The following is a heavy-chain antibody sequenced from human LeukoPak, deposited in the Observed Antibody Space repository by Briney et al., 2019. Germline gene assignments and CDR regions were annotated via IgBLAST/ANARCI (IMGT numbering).Heavy chain of an antibody. CDR3: ARAVMITFGGAGDL. CDR1: GYTFTSYA. D-gene: IGHD3-16*01. CDR2: ISAYNGNT. Sequence: ASVKVSCKASGYTFTSYAMHWVRQAPGQRLEWMGWISAYNGNTNYAQKLQGRVTMTTDTSTSTAYMELRSLRSDDTAVYYCARAVMITFGGAGDLWGQGTLVTVSS. V-gene: IGHV1-18*01. J-gene: IGHJ5*02.